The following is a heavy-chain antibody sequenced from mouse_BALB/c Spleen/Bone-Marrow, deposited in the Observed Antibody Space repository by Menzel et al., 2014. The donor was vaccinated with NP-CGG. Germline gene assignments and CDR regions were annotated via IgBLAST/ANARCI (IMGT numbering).Heavy chain of an antibody. Sequence: VQLKHSGAELVKPGASVKLSCTASGFNIXDTYIHWVKQRPEQGLEWIGRIDPANGNTKYDPKFQGKATITADTSSNTAYLHLSSLTSEDTAVYYCARYRYYGSSGWDYWGQGTSVTVSS. CDR2: IDPANGNT. D-gene: IGHD1-1*01. CDR3: ARYRYYGSSGWDY. V-gene: IGHV14-3*02. J-gene: IGHJ4*01. CDR1: GFNIXDTY.